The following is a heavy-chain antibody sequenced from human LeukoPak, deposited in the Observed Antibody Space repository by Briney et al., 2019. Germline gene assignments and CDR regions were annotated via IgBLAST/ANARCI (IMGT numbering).Heavy chain of an antibody. CDR3: ASSREAEDAFDI. V-gene: IGHV3-11*04. CDR1: GFTFSDYY. J-gene: IGHJ3*02. CDR2: ISSSGSTI. D-gene: IGHD6-13*01. Sequence: GGSLRLSCAASGFTFSDYYMSWIRQAPGKGLGWVSCISSSGSTIYYADSVKGRFTISRDNAKNSLYLQMNSLRAEDTAVYYCASSREAEDAFDIWGQGTMVTVSS.